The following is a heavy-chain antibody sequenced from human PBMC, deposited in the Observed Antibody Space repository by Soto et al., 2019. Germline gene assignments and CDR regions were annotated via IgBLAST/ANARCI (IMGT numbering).Heavy chain of an antibody. CDR1: GFTFSIYG. V-gene: IGHV3-30*18. CDR2: ISYDGSNK. Sequence: PGGSLRLSCAASGFTFSIYGMHWFRQAPGKGLEWVAVISYDGSNKYYADSVKGRFTISRDNSKNTLYLQMNSLRAEDTAVYYCAKDLGSGSLKIGYYGMNVWGQGTTVTVSS. D-gene: IGHD1-26*01. CDR3: AKDLGSGSLKIGYYGMNV. J-gene: IGHJ6*02.